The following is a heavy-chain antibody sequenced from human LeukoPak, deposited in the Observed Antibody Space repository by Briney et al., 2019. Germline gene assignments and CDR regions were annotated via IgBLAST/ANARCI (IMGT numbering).Heavy chain of an antibody. D-gene: IGHD1-14*01. CDR1: GFTFSDYY. CDR2: ISSSGSTI. CDR3: AKKYNTGLDP. V-gene: IGHV3-11*01. Sequence: PGGSLRLSCAASGFTFSDYYMSWIRQAPGKGLEWVSYISSSGSTIYYADSVKGRFTISRDNFKNTLYLQMNSLRAEDTAVYYCAKKYNTGLDPWGQGTLVTVSS. J-gene: IGHJ5*02.